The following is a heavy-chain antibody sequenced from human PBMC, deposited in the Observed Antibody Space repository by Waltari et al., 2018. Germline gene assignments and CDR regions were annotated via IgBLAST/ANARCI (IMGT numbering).Heavy chain of an antibody. D-gene: IGHD2-2*02. CDR1: GYTFTSYD. Sequence: QVQLVQSGAEVKKPGASVKVSCKASGYTFTSYDINWVRQATGQGLEWMGWKNPKMGNKGYAQKFQGRVTMTRKTSISTAYMELSSLRSEDTAVYYCARGAVVVPAAIYYYYYGMDVWGQGTTVTVSS. CDR2: KNPKMGNK. CDR3: ARGAVVVPAAIYYYYYGMDV. J-gene: IGHJ6*02. V-gene: IGHV1-8*01.